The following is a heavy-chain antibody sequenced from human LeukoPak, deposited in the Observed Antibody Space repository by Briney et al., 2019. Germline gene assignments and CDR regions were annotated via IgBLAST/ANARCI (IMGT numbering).Heavy chain of an antibody. V-gene: IGHV3-23*05. J-gene: IGHJ4*02. Sequence: GGSLRLSCAASGFTFSSYAMTWVRQAPGKGLEWVSFIYSGGNTHYSDSVKGRFTISRDNSKNTLYLQMNSLRADDTAVYYCARRAGEYSHPYDYWGQGTLVTVSS. CDR3: ARRAGEYSHPYDY. D-gene: IGHD4-17*01. CDR2: IYSGGNT. CDR1: GFTFSSYA.